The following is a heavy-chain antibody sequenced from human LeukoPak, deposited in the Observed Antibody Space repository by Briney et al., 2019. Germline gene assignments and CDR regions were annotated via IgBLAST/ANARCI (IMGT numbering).Heavy chain of an antibody. Sequence: GGSLRLSCAASGFTFSSYAMSWVRQAPGKGLEWVSAISGSDGGTYYADSVKGRFTISRDNSKNTLYLQMNSLRAEDTAVYYCAKTPSAAVAADYGMYVWGQGTTVTVSS. V-gene: IGHV3-23*01. D-gene: IGHD6-19*01. CDR1: GFTFSSYA. CDR2: ISGSDGGT. CDR3: AKTPSAAVAADYGMYV. J-gene: IGHJ6*02.